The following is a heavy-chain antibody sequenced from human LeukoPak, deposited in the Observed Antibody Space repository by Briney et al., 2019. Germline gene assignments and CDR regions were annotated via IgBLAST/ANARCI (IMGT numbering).Heavy chain of an antibody. D-gene: IGHD3-3*01. Sequence: ASVKVSCKASGYTFTSYGISWVRQAPGQGLEWMGWISAYNGNTNYAQNLQGRVTMTTDTSTSTAYMELRSLRSDDTAVYYCARGPDPLDFWSGYSAILGYNWFDPWGQGTLVTVSS. CDR1: GYTFTSYG. V-gene: IGHV1-18*01. J-gene: IGHJ5*02. CDR2: ISAYNGNT. CDR3: ARGPDPLDFWSGYSAILGYNWFDP.